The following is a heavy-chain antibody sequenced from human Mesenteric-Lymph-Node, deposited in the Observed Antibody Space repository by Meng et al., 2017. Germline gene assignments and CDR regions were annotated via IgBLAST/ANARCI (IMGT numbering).Heavy chain of an antibody. Sequence: GESLKISCAASGFTFSSYWMSWVRQAPGKGLEWVANIKQDGSEKYYVDSVKGRFTISRDNAKNSLYLQMNSLRAEDTAVYYCARDSSGWPGYGMDVWGQGTTVTVSS. V-gene: IGHV3-7*01. J-gene: IGHJ6*02. CDR2: IKQDGSEK. D-gene: IGHD6-19*01. CDR3: ARDSSGWPGYGMDV. CDR1: GFTFSSYW.